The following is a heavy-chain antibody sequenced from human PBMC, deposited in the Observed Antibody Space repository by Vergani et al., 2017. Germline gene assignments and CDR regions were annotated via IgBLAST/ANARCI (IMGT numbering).Heavy chain of an antibody. D-gene: IGHD1/OR15-1a*01. CDR3: ARNNTYGMDV. CDR2: IYSGGST. V-gene: IGHV3-23*03. J-gene: IGHJ6*02. CDR1: GFTFSSYA. Sequence: EVQLLESGGGLVQPGGSLRLSCAASGFTFSSYAMSWARQAPGKGLEWVSVIYSGGSTYYADSVKGRFTISRDNSKNTLYLQMNSLRAEDTAVYYCARNNTYGMDVWGQGTTVTVSS.